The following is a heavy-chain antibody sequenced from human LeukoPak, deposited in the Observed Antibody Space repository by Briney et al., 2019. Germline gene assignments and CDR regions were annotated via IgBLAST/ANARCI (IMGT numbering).Heavy chain of an antibody. D-gene: IGHD3-3*01. CDR2: INPNSGGT. J-gene: IGHJ3*02. Sequence: ASVKVSCKASGYTFTGYYMHWVRQAPGQGLEWMGWINPNSGGTNYAQKFQGRVTLTRDTSISTAYMELSRLRSDDTAVYYWARSDYDFWSGYPPEGAFDIWGQGTMVTVSS. CDR3: ARSDYDFWSGYPPEGAFDI. CDR1: GYTFTGYY. V-gene: IGHV1-2*02.